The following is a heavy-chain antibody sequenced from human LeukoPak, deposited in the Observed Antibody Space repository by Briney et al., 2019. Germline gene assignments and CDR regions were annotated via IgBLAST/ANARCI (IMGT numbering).Heavy chain of an antibody. Sequence: GGSLRLSCAASGFTFSNYAMSWVRQAPGKGLEWVSAISGSGGSTFYADSVKGRFTISRDNSKSTLYMQMTSLRAEDTAVYYCAKPAAYDFWSGDAFDIWGQGTMVTVSS. CDR2: ISGSGGST. J-gene: IGHJ3*02. CDR1: GFTFSNYA. CDR3: AKPAAYDFWSGDAFDI. D-gene: IGHD3-3*01. V-gene: IGHV3-23*01.